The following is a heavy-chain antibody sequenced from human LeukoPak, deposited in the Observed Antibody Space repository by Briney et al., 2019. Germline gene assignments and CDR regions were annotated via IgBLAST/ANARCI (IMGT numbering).Heavy chain of an antibody. D-gene: IGHD1-1*01. CDR2: IKQDGSEK. J-gene: IGHJ5*02. V-gene: IGHV3-7*03. CDR1: GFTFSSYW. CDR3: ARDGKVPSNWFDP. Sequence: GGSLRLSCAASGFTFSSYWMSWVRQAPGKGLEWVANIKQDGSEKYYVDSVKGRFTISRDNAKNSLYLQMNSLRAEDTAVYYCARDGKVPSNWFDPRGQGTLVTVSS.